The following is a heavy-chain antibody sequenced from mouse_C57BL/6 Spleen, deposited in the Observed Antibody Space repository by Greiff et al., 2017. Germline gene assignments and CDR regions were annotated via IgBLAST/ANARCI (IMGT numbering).Heavy chain of an antibody. CDR2: INPGSGGT. V-gene: IGHV1-54*01. J-gene: IGHJ3*01. CDR1: GYAFTNYL. Sequence: VKLQESGAELVRPGTSVKVSCKASGYAFTNYLIEWVKQRPGQGLEWIGVINPGSGGTNYNEKFKGKATLTADKSSSTAYMQRSSLTSEDSAVYFCARRAAYWGQGTLVTVSA. CDR3: ARRAAY. D-gene: IGHD3-1*01.